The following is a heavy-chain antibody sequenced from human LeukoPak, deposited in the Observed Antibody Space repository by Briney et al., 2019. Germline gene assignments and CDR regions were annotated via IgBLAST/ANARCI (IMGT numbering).Heavy chain of an antibody. CDR1: GYTFTSYG. CDR3: ARDISAYSGSYSDY. D-gene: IGHD1-26*01. CDR2: ISAYNGNT. V-gene: IGHV1-18*01. Sequence: ASVKLSCKASGYTFTSYGISWVRQAPGQGLGWMGWISAYNGNTNYAQKLQGRVTMTTDTSTSTAYMELRSLRSDDTAVYYCARDISAYSGSYSDYWGQGTLVTVSS. J-gene: IGHJ4*02.